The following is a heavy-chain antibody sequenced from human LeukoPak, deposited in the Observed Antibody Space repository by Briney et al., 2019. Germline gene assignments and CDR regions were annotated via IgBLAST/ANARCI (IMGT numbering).Heavy chain of an antibody. D-gene: IGHD2-8*02. CDR1: GGSISSYY. V-gene: IGHV4-59*08. Sequence: SETLSLTCTVSGGSISSYYWSWIRQPPGKGLEWIAYISDIGSISYNPSLKSRVTISLETSKNQFSLKLSSVTAADTAVYYCAGHHPRNTVDFWGQGTLVTVSS. J-gene: IGHJ4*02. CDR2: ISDIGSI. CDR3: AGHHPRNTVDF.